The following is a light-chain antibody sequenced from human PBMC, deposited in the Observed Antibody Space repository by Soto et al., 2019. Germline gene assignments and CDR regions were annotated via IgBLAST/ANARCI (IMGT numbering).Light chain of an antibody. V-gene: IGLV2-14*01. CDR2: DVG. CDR3: SPYTSSSTNDV. Sequence: QSALTQPASVSGSPGQSITISCTGTSSDIGGYNYVSWYQQHPGKAPKLMIYDVGTRPSGVSNRFSGSKSGNTASLTISGLQAEDEADSYCSPYTSSSTNDVFGTGTKVTVL. CDR1: SSDIGGYNY. J-gene: IGLJ1*01.